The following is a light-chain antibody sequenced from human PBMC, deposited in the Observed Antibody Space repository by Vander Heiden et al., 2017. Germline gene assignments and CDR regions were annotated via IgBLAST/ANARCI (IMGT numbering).Light chain of an antibody. Sequence: QSVLTPPPSASGAPGQRLSVSCSRSRSNIGGNTVNWYQQLPGTAPKLLIYSFNHRPSGVPDRFSGSKSGTSASLAISGLQSADEADYYCAAWDDSLNGPVFGTGTKVTVL. J-gene: IGLJ1*01. CDR3: AAWDDSLNGPV. CDR2: SFN. V-gene: IGLV1-44*01. CDR1: RSNIGGNT.